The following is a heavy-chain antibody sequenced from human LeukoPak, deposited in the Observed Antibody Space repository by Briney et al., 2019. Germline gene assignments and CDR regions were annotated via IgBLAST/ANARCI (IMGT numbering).Heavy chain of an antibody. CDR2: INHSGST. CDR1: GGSFSGYY. V-gene: IGHV4-34*01. Sequence: PSETLSLTCAVYGGSFSGYYWSWIRQPPGKGLEWIGEINHSGSTNYNPSLKSRVTISVDTSKNQFSLKPSSVTAADTAVYYCARGPGAVVPDYWGQGTLVTVSS. D-gene: IGHD4-23*01. CDR3: ARGPGAVVPDY. J-gene: IGHJ4*02.